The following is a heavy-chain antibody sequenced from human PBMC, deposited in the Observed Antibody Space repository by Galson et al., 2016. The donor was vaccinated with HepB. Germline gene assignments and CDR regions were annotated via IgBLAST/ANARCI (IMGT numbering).Heavy chain of an antibody. CDR1: GFTFSSYS. V-gene: IGHV3-48*04. D-gene: IGHD4-23*01. CDR3: ARVPELRWAGAYWYFDL. CDR2: ISSSSSTI. Sequence: SLRLSCAASGFTFSSYSMNWVRQAPGKGLDWVSYISSSSSTIYYADSVKGRFTITRDNAKNSLYLQMNSLRAEDTAVYYCARVPELRWAGAYWYFDLWGRGTLATVSS. J-gene: IGHJ2*01.